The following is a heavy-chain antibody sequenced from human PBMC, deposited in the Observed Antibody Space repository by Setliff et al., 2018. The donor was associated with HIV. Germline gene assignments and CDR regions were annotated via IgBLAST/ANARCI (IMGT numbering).Heavy chain of an antibody. CDR2: ISDTGNT. CDR1: AGSMNDDT. Sequence: SETLSLTCTVSAGSMNDDTWAWIRQSPGRGFQWIGFISDTGNTNYNPSLESPITMSVDTANNQFSLRLTSVTAAATGIYYCARQHADYGFDIWGQGTMVTVSS. J-gene: IGHJ3*02. D-gene: IGHD3-10*01. V-gene: IGHV4-59*01. CDR3: ARQHADYGFDI.